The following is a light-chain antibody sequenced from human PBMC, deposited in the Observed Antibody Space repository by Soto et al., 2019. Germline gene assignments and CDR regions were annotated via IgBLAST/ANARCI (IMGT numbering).Light chain of an antibody. V-gene: IGKV3-15*01. CDR1: QSVSIY. Sequence: EIKMTPSPATLSVSQRERAPLSCRASQSVSIYLAWYQQRPGQAPRLLIYDASTRATGVPARFRGGGSGTDFNLTVTSLQCEDFGIYYCQQYTDWPTTVGQGTKV. J-gene: IGKJ1*01. CDR2: DAS. CDR3: QQYTDWPTT.